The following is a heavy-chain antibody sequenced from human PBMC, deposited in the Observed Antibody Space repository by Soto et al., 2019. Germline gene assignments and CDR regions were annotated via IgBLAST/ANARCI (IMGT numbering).Heavy chain of an antibody. V-gene: IGHV1-46*01. J-gene: IGHJ4*02. CDR3: ARADDLTTGYSSGCLQY. CDR2: INPSGGST. D-gene: IGHD6-19*01. Sequence: SVKVSCKASGYTFTSYYMHWVRQAPGQGLEWMGIINPSGGSTSYAQKFQGRVTMTRDTSTSTVYMELSSLRSEDTAVYYCARADDLTTGYSSGCLQYWGQGTLVTVSS. CDR1: GYTFTSYY.